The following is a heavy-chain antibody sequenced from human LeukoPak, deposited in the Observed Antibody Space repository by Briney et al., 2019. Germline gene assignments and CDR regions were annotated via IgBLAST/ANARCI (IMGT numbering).Heavy chain of an antibody. CDR2: ISAYNGNT. J-gene: IGHJ4*02. Sequence: ASVKVSCKASGYTFTSYGISWVRQAPGQGLEWMGWISAYNGNTNYAQKLQGRVTMTTDTSTSTAYMELRSLRSDDTAVYYCARDLGAVVPAAIVFDYWGQGTLVTVSS. V-gene: IGHV1-18*01. D-gene: IGHD2-2*01. CDR1: GYTFTSYG. CDR3: ARDLGAVVPAAIVFDY.